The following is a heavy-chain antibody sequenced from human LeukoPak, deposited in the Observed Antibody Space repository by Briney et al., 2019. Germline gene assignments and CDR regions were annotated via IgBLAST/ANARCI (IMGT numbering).Heavy chain of an antibody. J-gene: IGHJ4*02. CDR3: TTLGYSYGQFDY. V-gene: IGHV3-21*03. CDR2: ITSSSNYI. Sequence: PGGSPRLSCAASGFTFSSYNMNWVRQAPGKGLEWVSSITSSSNYIYYADSVKGRFTISRDNAKNSLYLQMNSLKTEDTAMYYCTTLGYSYGQFDYWGQGTLVTVSS. D-gene: IGHD5-18*01. CDR1: GFTFSSYN.